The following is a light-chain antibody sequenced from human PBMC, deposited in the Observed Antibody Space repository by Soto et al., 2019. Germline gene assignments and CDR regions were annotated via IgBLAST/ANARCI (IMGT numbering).Light chain of an antibody. Sequence: DVHVTQSASFVSASVGDRVTITCRASQGISSFLAWYQQKPGKAPNLLMYAASTLHSGVPSRFSGGESGTEYTLTISCLQPEDSAPYYCQQLYNFPIPFGQGTRPEIK. V-gene: IGKV1-9*01. CDR2: AAS. CDR3: QQLYNFPIP. CDR1: QGISSF. J-gene: IGKJ5*01.